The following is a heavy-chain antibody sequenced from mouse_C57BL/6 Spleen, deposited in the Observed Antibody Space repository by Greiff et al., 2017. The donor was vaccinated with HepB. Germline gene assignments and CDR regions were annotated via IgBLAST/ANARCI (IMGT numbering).Heavy chain of an antibody. D-gene: IGHD2-3*01. J-gene: IGHJ4*01. CDR1: GYTFTSYW. CDR2: IDPSDSET. CDR3: AREVYDGRYYAMDY. V-gene: IGHV1-52*01. Sequence: QVQLQQPGAELVRPGSSVKLSCKASGYTFTSYWMHWVKQRPIQGLEWIGNIDPSDSETHYNQKFKDKATLTVDKSSSTAYMQLSSLTSEDSAVYYCAREVYDGRYYAMDYWGQGTSVTVSS.